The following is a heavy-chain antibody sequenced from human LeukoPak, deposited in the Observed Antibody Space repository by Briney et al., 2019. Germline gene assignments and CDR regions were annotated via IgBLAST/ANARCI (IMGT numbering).Heavy chain of an antibody. CDR2: IRSKGYGGAT. CDR3: TGNRGGQLPFDY. D-gene: IGHD1-1*01. CDR1: GFMFDDYA. V-gene: IGHV3-49*04. Sequence: GGSLRLSCTGSGFMFDDYALTWVRQAPGKGLEWISFIRSKGYGGATDYAASVKGRFTISRDDSKGVLYLQMNSLKTDDTAVYFCTGNRGGQLPFDYWGRGTQVTVSS. J-gene: IGHJ4*02.